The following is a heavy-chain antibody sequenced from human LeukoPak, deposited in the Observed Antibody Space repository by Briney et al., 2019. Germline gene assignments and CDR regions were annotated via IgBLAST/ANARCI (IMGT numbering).Heavy chain of an antibody. V-gene: IGHV3-23*01. D-gene: IGHD6-19*01. Sequence: GRSLRLSCAASGFTFSTYAMSWVRQAPGKGLEWVSGISGSGGSTYYADSVKGRFTISRGNSRNTLHLQINSLRAEDTAVYYCAKDQSSSGWYFDYWGQGTLVTVSS. CDR3: AKDQSSSGWYFDY. CDR1: GFTFSTYA. CDR2: ISGSGGST. J-gene: IGHJ4*02.